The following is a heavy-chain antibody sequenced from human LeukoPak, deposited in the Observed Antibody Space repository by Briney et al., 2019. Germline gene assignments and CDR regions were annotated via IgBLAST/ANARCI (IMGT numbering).Heavy chain of an antibody. CDR3: VLVIPDY. J-gene: IGHJ4*02. D-gene: IGHD3-22*01. CDR2: MNPNSGNT. Sequence: ASVKVSCKASGYTFTGYYMHWVRQATGQGLEWMGWMNPNSGNTGYAQKFQGRVTMTRNTSISTAYMELSSLRSEDTAVYYCVLVIPDYWGQGTLVTVSS. CDR1: GYTFTGYY. V-gene: IGHV1-8*02.